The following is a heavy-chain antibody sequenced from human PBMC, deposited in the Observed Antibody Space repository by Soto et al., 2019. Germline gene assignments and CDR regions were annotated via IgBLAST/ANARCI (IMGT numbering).Heavy chain of an antibody. CDR1: GGSFSGYY. V-gene: IGHV4-34*01. CDR2: INHSGST. Sequence: SETLSLTCAVYGGSFSGYYWSWIRQPPGKGLEWIGEINHSGSTNYNPSLKSRVTISADTPKNQFSLKLSSVTAADTAVYYCASARSTVTPVEYYDYWGQGALVTVSS. CDR3: ASARSTVTPVEYYDY. J-gene: IGHJ4*02. D-gene: IGHD4-17*01.